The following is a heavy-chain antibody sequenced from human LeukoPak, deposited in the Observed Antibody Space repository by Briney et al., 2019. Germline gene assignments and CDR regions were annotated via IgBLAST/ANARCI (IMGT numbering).Heavy chain of an antibody. CDR3: ARTYDFGRGPPGDAFDN. CDR1: GFTFTIFG. D-gene: IGHD3-3*01. J-gene: IGHJ3*02. V-gene: IGHV3-48*01. Sequence: GGSLRLSCAASGFTFTIFGLNWVRQAPGKGPEWVSYIDARSGITYYADSVQGRFTISRYDARESVFPQMDGLRVDDTAVYYCARTYDFGRGPPGDAFDNWGPGTWVIVSA. CDR2: IDARSGIT.